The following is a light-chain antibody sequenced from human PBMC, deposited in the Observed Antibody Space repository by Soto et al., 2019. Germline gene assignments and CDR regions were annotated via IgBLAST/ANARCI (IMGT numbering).Light chain of an antibody. CDR2: DAS. CDR3: CSYTSSGIN. CDR1: SSDIGGYDY. Sequence: LTQPPSGSGSPGQSSTISCTGTSSDIGGYDYVSCYQQHPGKAPKLKIYDASNRPSGFSNSFSGSKSGHTASIPISGFQAEHEPYYYRCSYTSSGINFGSGSKVSVL. J-gene: IGLJ6*01. V-gene: IGLV2-14*01.